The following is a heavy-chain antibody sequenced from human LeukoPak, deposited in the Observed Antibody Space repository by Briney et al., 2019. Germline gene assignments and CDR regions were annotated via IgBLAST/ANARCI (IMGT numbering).Heavy chain of an antibody. CDR2: IYTSGIT. CDR1: GGSISSYY. D-gene: IGHD3-16*01. Sequence: SETLSLTCTVSGGSISSYYWSWIRQPAGKGLEWIVRIYTSGITNYNPSLKSRVTMSLDTSKHQSSLTLSSVTAADTAVYYRAREGGGIMSYWGQGTLVTVSS. J-gene: IGHJ4*02. CDR3: AREGGGIMSY. V-gene: IGHV4-4*07.